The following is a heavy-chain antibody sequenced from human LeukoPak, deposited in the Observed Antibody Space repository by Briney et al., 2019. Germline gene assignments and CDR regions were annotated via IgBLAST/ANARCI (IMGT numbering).Heavy chain of an antibody. J-gene: IGHJ5*02. Sequence: PGSLSLTCTVSGGSISSYYWSWIRQPPGKGLEWIGYIYYSGSTNYNPSLKSRVTISVDTSKNQFSLKLSSVTAADTAVYYCARDGYYYDSSRYYPWGQGTLVSDSS. CDR3: ARDGYYYDSSRYYP. CDR1: GGSISSYY. V-gene: IGHV4-59*01. D-gene: IGHD3-22*01. CDR2: IYYSGST.